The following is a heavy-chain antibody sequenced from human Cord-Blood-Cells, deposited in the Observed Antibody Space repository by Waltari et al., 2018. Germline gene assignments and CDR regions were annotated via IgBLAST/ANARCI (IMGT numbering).Heavy chain of an antibody. J-gene: IGHJ4*02. V-gene: IGHV3-7*01. CDR2: IKQDGSEK. CDR1: GFTFSSYW. D-gene: IGHD3-10*01. CDR3: ASSLGADCFDY. Sequence: EVQLVESGGGLVQPGGSLRLSCAASGFTFSSYWMSWSRQAPGKGLEWVANIKQDGSEKYYVDSVKGRFTISRDNAKNSLYLQMNSLRAEDTAVYYCASSLGADCFDYWGQGTLVTVSS.